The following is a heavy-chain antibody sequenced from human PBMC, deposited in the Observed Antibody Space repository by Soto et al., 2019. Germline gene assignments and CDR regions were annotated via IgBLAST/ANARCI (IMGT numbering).Heavy chain of an antibody. V-gene: IGHV6-1*01. D-gene: IGHD6-19*01. Sequence: PSQTLSLTCAISGDSVSSNIAAWNWIRQSPSRGLEWLGRTYYRSKWYNDYAGSVKSRISINADTSKNQVSLQLNSVTPEDTAIYFCARGRGSGWNYYGMDVWGQGTTVTVSS. CDR1: GDSVSSNIAA. J-gene: IGHJ6*02. CDR2: TYYRSKWYN. CDR3: ARGRGSGWNYYGMDV.